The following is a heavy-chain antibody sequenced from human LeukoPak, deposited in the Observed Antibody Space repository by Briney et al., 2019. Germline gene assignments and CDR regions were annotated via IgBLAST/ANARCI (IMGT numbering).Heavy chain of an antibody. D-gene: IGHD6-19*01. CDR3: ARGGVSSGYDY. V-gene: IGHV3-74*01. CDR2: INSDGSST. Sequence: PGGSLRLSCAASGFIFSGYSMNWVRQAPGKGLVWVSRINSDGSSTTYAESVKGRFTISRDNAKNTLNLQMNSLRDEDTAVYYCARGGVSSGYDYWGQGTLVTVSS. CDR1: GFIFSGYS. J-gene: IGHJ4*02.